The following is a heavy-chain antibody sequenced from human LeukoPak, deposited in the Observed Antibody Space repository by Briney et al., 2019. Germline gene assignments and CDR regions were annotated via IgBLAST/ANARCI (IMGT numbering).Heavy chain of an antibody. CDR1: GFTISNNY. CDR3: ARASGRYLYFDY. J-gene: IGHJ4*02. CDR2: IYSDSTT. D-gene: IGHD3-10*01. V-gene: IGHV3-53*01. Sequence: PGGSLRLSCATSGFTISNNYMSWVRQAPGKGLEWVSVIYSDSTTYYADSVKGRFTISRDNSKNTLYLQMNSLRAEDTAVYYCARASGRYLYFDYWGQGTLVTVSS.